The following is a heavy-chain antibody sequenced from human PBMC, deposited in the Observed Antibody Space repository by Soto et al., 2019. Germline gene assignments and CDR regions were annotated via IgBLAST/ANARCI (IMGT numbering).Heavy chain of an antibody. D-gene: IGHD3-9*01. Sequence: PSETLSLTCTVSGGSISSSSYYWGWIPQPPGKGQEWIGSNSYSGSTNYNPSLKSRVAVSVDTSKNQFSLKLSSVTAADTAVYYCARGVRYFDWLLPFYLDYWGQGTLVTVSS. CDR1: GGSISSSSYY. CDR2: NSYSGST. J-gene: IGHJ4*02. V-gene: IGHV4-39*07. CDR3: ARGVRYFDWLLPFYLDY.